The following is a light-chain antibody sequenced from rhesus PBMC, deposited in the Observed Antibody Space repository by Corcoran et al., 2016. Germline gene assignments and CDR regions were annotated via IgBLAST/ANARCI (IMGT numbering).Light chain of an antibody. V-gene: IGLV3-44*01. CDR1: NSGTEV. Sequence: SYDLTQPPSVSVSPGQTARITCGGDNSGTEVVNWYQQRPPQAPVLVMYFYTDRPSGTPERFSGSKSGNTATLSISGVEAGDEADYYCQVWDSNTDHYFFSVGTRLTVL. CDR2: FYT. J-gene: IGLJ1*01. CDR3: QVWDSNTDHYF.